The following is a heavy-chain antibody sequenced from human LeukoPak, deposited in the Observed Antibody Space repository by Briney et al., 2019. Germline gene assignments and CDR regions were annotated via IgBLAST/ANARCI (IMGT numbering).Heavy chain of an antibody. J-gene: IGHJ6*02. V-gene: IGHV1-69*04. CDR1: GGTFSSYA. D-gene: IGHD2-2*01. Sequence: GASVKVSCKASGGTFSSYAISWVRQAPGQGLEWMGRIIAILGIANYAQKFQGRVTITADKSTSTAYMELSSLRSEDTAVYYCARERGVVVVPAATPYGMDVWGQGTTVTVSS. CDR3: ARERGVVVVPAATPYGMDV. CDR2: IIAILGIA.